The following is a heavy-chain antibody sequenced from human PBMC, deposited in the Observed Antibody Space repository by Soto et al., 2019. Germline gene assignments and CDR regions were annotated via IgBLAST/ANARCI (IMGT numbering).Heavy chain of an antibody. J-gene: IGHJ4*02. CDR1: GYTFINYG. CDR3: ARGDSPVQFDY. V-gene: IGHV1-18*01. CDR2: INGYNGNT. D-gene: IGHD4-4*01. Sequence: QVQLVQSGAEMRKPGASVKVSCKTSGYTFINYGISWVRQAPGQGLAWMGWINGYNGNTNYAQSFQGRVAMTTDTSTSTVYMELRNLRSDDTAVYYCARGDSPVQFDYWGQGTLVTVSS.